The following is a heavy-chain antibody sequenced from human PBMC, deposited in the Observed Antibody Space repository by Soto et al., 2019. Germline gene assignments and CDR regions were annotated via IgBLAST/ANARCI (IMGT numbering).Heavy chain of an antibody. J-gene: IGHJ4*02. CDR3: AKDRLGGNFDY. V-gene: IGHV3-23*01. Sequence: EVQLLDSGGGLVQPGGSLGLSCAASGFTFNNYAMNWVRQAPGKGLEWVATISGTGGSTYYADSVEGGFTISRDNFKNTLYLQMNSLRVEDTAVYYCAKDRLGGNFDYWGQGTQVTVSS. CDR2: ISGTGGST. CDR1: GFTFNNYA.